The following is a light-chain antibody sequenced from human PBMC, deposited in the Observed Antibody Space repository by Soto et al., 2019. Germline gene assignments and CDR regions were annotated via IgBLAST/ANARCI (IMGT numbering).Light chain of an antibody. CDR1: QSVGTY. CDR3: RQSDGTPQT. J-gene: IGKJ4*01. Sequence: DIQMTQSPSSLSASVGDRVTITCRASQSVGTYVRWYQQKEGRAPTLLLNVASTLQSTVASTFSGGGSATAYTLAISSLQTADFATYYCRQSDGTPQTFGGGTRVEIK. CDR2: VAS. V-gene: IGKV1-39*01.